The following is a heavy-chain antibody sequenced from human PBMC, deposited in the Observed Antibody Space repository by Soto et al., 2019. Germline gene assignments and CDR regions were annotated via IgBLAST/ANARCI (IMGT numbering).Heavy chain of an antibody. CDR3: ARDLGGWPDY. V-gene: IGHV1-3*01. J-gene: IGHJ4*02. D-gene: IGHD2-15*01. CDR1: GDAFTSYA. CDR2: INAGNGNT. Sequence: GASAKVSWEASGDAFTSYAMHWVHQAPGQRLEWMGWINAGNGNTKYPQKLQGRVTITRDTYASTAYMELSSLRSEDTAVYYCARDLGGWPDYWGQGTLVTVS.